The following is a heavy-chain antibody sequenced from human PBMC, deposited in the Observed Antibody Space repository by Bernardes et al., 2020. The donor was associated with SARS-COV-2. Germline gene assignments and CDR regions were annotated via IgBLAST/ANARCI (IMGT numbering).Heavy chain of an antibody. CDR3: AKSRRVNDFDW. CDR2: IGTSAGTT. CDR1: GFTFGSYA. V-gene: IGHV3-23*01. Sequence: GGSLRLSCAASGFTFGSYAMNWVRQAPGKGLEWISIIGTSAGTTYYADSVRGRFTISRDNSKNTLYLQMNSLRVEDTALYYCAKSRRVNDFDWWGQGTLVTVSS. J-gene: IGHJ4*02.